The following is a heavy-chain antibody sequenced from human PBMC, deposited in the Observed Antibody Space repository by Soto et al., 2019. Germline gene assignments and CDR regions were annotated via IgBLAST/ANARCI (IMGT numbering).Heavy chain of an antibody. Sequence: SETLSLTCAVYGGSFSGYYWSWIRQPPGKGLEWIGEINHSGSTNYNPSLKSRVTISVDTSKNQFSLKLSSVTAADTAVYYCATPRGYSGSYGLFDYWGQGTLVTVSS. V-gene: IGHV4-34*01. J-gene: IGHJ4*02. D-gene: IGHD3-10*01. CDR1: GGSFSGYY. CDR2: INHSGST. CDR3: ATPRGYSGSYGLFDY.